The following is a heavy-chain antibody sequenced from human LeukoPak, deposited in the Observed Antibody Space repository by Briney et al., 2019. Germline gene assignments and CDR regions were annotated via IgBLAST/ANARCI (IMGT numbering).Heavy chain of an antibody. Sequence: PGGSLRLSCTASGFTFSSYWMTWVRQAPGKGLEWVANIEPAGSATYYVDSVKGRFTISRDNAKNSLYLQMNSLRAEDSAVYHCRRFGYVAAVDSWGQGALVTVSS. V-gene: IGHV3-7*01. J-gene: IGHJ4*02. D-gene: IGHD2-15*01. CDR1: GFTFSSYW. CDR2: IEPAGSAT. CDR3: RRFGYVAAVDS.